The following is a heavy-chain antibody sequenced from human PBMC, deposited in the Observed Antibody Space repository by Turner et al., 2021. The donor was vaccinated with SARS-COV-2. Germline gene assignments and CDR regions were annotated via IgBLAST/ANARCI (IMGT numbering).Heavy chain of an antibody. Sequence: EVQLVESGGGLVHPGGSRRHYWPAAGFPFRAHFMDWVRQAPGKGLGWVGRAKTRPNNAATEYAASVKGRFIISRDDSKNSLNLQINNLKTEDTAVYYCVRGIFLVRGIIPGMDVWGQGPTSPSP. D-gene: IGHD3-10*01. CDR2: AKTRPNNAAT. V-gene: IGHV3-72*01. CDR1: GFPFRAHF. J-gene: IGHJ6*02. CDR3: VRGIFLVRGIIPGMDV.